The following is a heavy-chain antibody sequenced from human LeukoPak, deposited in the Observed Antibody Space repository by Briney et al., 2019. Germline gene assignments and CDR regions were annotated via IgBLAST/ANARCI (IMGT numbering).Heavy chain of an antibody. D-gene: IGHD3-10*01. Sequence: PSETLSLTCTVSGGSISSYYWSWIRQPPGKGLEWIGYIYYSGSTNYNPSLKSRVTISVDTSKNQFSLKLSSVTAADTAVYYCAQDYGSGSDAFDIWGQGTMVTVSS. CDR3: AQDYGSGSDAFDI. J-gene: IGHJ3*02. CDR1: GGSISSYY. CDR2: IYYSGST. V-gene: IGHV4-59*01.